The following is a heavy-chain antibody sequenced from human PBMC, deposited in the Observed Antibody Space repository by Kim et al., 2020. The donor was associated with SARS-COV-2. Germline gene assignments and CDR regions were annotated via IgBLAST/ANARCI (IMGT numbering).Heavy chain of an antibody. Sequence: SETLSLTCTVSGGSISSYYWSWIRQPPGKGLEWIGYIYYSGSTNYNPSLKSRVTISVDTSKNQFSLKLSSVTAADTAVYYCARVYDILTGYPFYFDYWG. D-gene: IGHD3-9*01. V-gene: IGHV4-59*01. CDR1: GGSISSYY. CDR2: IYYSGST. J-gene: IGHJ4*01. CDR3: ARVYDILTGYPFYFDY.